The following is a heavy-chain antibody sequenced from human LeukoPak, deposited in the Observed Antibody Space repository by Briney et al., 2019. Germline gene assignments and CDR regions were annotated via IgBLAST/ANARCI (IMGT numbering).Heavy chain of an antibody. Sequence: PWRSLRLSCAASGFTFSSYAVHWVRQAPGKGLEWVAVISYDGSNKYYADSVKGRFTISRDNSKNPLYLQMNSLRAEDTAVYYCARVRDYYGSGSSGFDPWGQGTLVTVSS. D-gene: IGHD3-10*01. J-gene: IGHJ5*02. CDR3: ARVRDYYGSGSSGFDP. CDR2: ISYDGSNK. CDR1: GFTFSSYA. V-gene: IGHV3-30-3*01.